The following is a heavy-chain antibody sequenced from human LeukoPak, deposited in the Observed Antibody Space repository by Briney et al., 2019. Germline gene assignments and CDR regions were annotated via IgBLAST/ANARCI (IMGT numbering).Heavy chain of an antibody. D-gene: IGHD7-27*01. CDR1: GFTVSSNY. CDR2: IYSGGST. Sequence: PGGSLRLSCAASGFTVSSNYMSWVRQAPGKGLEWVSVIYSGGSTYYADSVEGRFTISRDSSKNTLYLQMNSLRAGDTAVYYCARGLGMGDYYYYGMDVWGQGTTVTVSS. V-gene: IGHV3-53*01. J-gene: IGHJ6*02. CDR3: ARGLGMGDYYYYGMDV.